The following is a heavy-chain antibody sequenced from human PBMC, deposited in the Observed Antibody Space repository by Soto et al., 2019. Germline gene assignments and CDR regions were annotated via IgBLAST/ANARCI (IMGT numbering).Heavy chain of an antibody. V-gene: IGHV3-48*01. CDR2: ISSSSSVI. J-gene: IGHJ6*03. D-gene: IGHD7-27*01. Sequence: EVQLVESGGGLVQPGGSLGLSCATSGFILSDCAMNWVRQVPGKGLEWVSYISSSSSVIDYADSVKGRFTVSRDNARNSLYLQMNSLRAEDTAVYYCARDLSWGSNWYYYMDVWGKGTTVTVSS. CDR1: GFILSDCA. CDR3: ARDLSWGSNWYYYMDV.